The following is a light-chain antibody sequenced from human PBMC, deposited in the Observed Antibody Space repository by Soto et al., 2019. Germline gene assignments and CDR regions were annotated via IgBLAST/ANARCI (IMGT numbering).Light chain of an antibody. CDR3: QQYNDWPPYT. CDR1: QSVSSNS. CDR2: GAS. J-gene: IGKJ2*01. V-gene: IGKV3-20*01. Sequence: EIVLTQSPATLSLSPGERATLSCRASQSVSSNSLAWYQQKPGQAPRLLIYGASTRATGIPDRFSGSGSGTDFTLTISRLEAEDFAVYYCQQYNDWPPYTFGQGTKLEIK.